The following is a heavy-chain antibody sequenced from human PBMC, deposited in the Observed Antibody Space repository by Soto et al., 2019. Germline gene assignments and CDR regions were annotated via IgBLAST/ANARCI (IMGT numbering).Heavy chain of an antibody. CDR3: AREVSRPYYYYGMDV. V-gene: IGHV4-34*01. D-gene: IGHD6-6*01. CDR1: GGSFGGYY. CDR2: INHSGST. J-gene: IGHJ6*02. Sequence: QVQLQQWGAGLLKPSETLSLTCAVYGGSFGGYYWSWIRQPPGKGLEWIWEINHSGSTNYNPSLRRRDTTSVDASKNQFSLKLSSVTAADTAVYYCAREVSRPYYYYGMDVWGQGTTVTVSS.